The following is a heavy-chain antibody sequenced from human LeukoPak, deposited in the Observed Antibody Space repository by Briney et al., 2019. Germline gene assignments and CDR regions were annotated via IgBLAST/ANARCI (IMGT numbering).Heavy chain of an antibody. J-gene: IGHJ4*02. V-gene: IGHV1-46*01. D-gene: IGHD4-17*01. CDR1: GYTFTSYY. CDR2: INPSGGST. Sequence: ASVKVSCKASGYTFTSYYMHWVRQAPGQGLEGMGIINPSGGSTSYAQKFQGRVTMTRDTSTSTVYMELSSLRSEDTAVYYCARDPSTTVTGDFFDYWGQGTLVTVSS. CDR3: ARDPSTTVTGDFFDY.